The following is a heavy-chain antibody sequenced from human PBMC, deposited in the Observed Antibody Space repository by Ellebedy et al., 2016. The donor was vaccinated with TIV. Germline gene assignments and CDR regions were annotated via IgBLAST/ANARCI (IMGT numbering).Heavy chain of an antibody. J-gene: IGHJ3*02. Sequence: PGGSLRLSCAASGFTFSSYSMNWVRQAPGKGLEWVSYISSSSSTIYYADSVKGRFTISRDNAKNSLYLQMNSLRDEDTAVYYCARDYDYVWGSYRSDAFDIWGQGTMVTVSS. CDR3: ARDYDYVWGSYRSDAFDI. V-gene: IGHV3-48*02. D-gene: IGHD3-16*02. CDR2: ISSSSSTI. CDR1: GFTFSSYS.